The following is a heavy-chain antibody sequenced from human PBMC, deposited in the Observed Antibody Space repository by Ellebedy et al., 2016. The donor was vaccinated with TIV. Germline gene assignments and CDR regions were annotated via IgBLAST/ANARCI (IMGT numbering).Heavy chain of an antibody. V-gene: IGHV1-46*01. Sequence: ASVKVSCXASGYTFTSYYMHWVRQAPGQGLEWMGIINPSGGSTSYAQKFQGRVTMTRDTSTSTVYMELSSLRSEDTAVYYCARDRGLRFLEWLLDYWGQGTLVTVSS. CDR2: INPSGGST. J-gene: IGHJ4*02. D-gene: IGHD3-3*01. CDR3: ARDRGLRFLEWLLDY. CDR1: GYTFTSYY.